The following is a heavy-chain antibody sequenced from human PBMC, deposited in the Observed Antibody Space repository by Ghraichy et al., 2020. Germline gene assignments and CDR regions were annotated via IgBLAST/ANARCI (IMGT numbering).Heavy chain of an antibody. Sequence: SETLSLTCTVSGGSVSSGSYYWSWIRQPPGKGLEWIGYIYYSGSTNYNPSLKSRVTISVDTSKNQFSLKLSSVTAADTAVYYCASWFPFWEEPRDYWGQGTLVTVSS. CDR2: IYYSGST. D-gene: IGHD1-14*01. CDR1: GGSVSSGSYY. V-gene: IGHV4-61*01. J-gene: IGHJ4*02. CDR3: ASWFPFWEEPRDY.